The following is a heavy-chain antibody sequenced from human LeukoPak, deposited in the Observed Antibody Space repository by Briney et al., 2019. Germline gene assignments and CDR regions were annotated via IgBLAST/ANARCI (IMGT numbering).Heavy chain of an antibody. V-gene: IGHV3-21*01. D-gene: IGHD2-2*01. CDR3: GRAAMASYYYYYYMDV. CDR1: GFTFSRYS. CDR2: ISSSSSYI. J-gene: IGHJ6*03. Sequence: MTGGSLRLSCAASGFTFSRYSMNWVRQAPGKGLEWVSSISSSSSYIYYADSVKGRFTISRDNANNSLYLQMNSLRAEDTAVYYCGRAAMASYYYYYYMDVWGKGTTVTVSS.